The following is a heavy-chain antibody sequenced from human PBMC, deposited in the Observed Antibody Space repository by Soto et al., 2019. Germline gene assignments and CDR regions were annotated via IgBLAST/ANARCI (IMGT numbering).Heavy chain of an antibody. J-gene: IGHJ5*01. V-gene: IGHV4-31*03. Sequence: SETLSLTCTVSGGSISSGGYXXSWIRQHPGKGLEWIGYIYYSGSTYYNPSLKRRVTVSVDTSKNQFSLKLASVTAADAAMYYCARSPRSDRFSLFDFWGQGTVVTVSS. CDR1: GGSISSGGYX. D-gene: IGHD2-15*01. CDR2: IYYSGST. CDR3: ARSPRSDRFSLFDF.